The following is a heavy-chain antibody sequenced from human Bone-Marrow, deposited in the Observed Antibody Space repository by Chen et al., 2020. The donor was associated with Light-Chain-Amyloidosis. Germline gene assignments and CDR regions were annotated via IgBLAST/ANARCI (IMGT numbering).Heavy chain of an antibody. V-gene: IGHV1-3*04. CDR3: ARTPDATHYYYGMDV. Sequence: QVQLVQSGAEVKKPGASVKVSCKASGYSFTNYVIHWVRQAPGQRLEWMGWINTANGYTKYSQKFQGRVTIDRDTSASTAYMEVSSLRFEDTDVYYCARTPDATHYYYGMDVWGQGTTVTVSS. CDR1: GYSFTNYV. J-gene: IGHJ6*02. D-gene: IGHD2-15*01. CDR2: INTANGYT.